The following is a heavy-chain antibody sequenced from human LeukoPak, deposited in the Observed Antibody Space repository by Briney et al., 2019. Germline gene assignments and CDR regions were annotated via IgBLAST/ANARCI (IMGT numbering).Heavy chain of an antibody. CDR3: ARGHPICSSTSCAFDY. D-gene: IGHD2-2*01. CDR1: GFTFSSYS. Sequence: GGSLRLSCAASGFTFSSYSMNWVRQAPGKGLEWVSSISSSSSYIYYADSVKGRFTISRDNAKNSLYLQMTSLRAEDTAVYSCARGHPICSSTSCAFDYWGQGTLVPVSS. V-gene: IGHV3-21*01. CDR2: ISSSSSYI. J-gene: IGHJ4*02.